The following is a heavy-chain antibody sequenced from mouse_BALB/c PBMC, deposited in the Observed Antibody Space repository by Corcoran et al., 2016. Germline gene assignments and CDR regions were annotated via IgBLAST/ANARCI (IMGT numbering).Heavy chain of an antibody. V-gene: IGHV9-3-1*01. J-gene: IGHJ4*01. CDR1: GYTFTNYG. Sequence: QIQLVQSGPELKKPGETVKIYCKASGYTFTNYGMNWVKQAPGKGLKWMGWINTYTGEPTYADDFKGRFAFSLETSASTAYLQINNLKNEDTASYFCAREPYAMDYWGQGTSVTVSS. CDR3: AREPYAMDY. CDR2: INTYTGEP.